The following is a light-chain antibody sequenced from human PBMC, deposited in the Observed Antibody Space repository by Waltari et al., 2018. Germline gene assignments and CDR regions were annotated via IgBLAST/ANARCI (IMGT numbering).Light chain of an antibody. CDR3: SSYGGNNNIL. V-gene: IGLV2-8*01. CDR1: SSDVGGFHY. CDR2: EVT. J-gene: IGLJ2*01. Sequence: QSALTQPPSASGSPGQSVTISCTGPSSDVGGFHYVPWYQQHPGKAPKLLIFEVTKRPSGVPDRFSGSKSGNTASLTVSGLQSEDEADYYCSSYGGNNNILFGGGTKLSVL.